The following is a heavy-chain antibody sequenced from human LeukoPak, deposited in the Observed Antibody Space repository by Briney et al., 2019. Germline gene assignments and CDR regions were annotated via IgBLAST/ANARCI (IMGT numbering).Heavy chain of an antibody. Sequence: ATVKISCKVSGYTFTDYYMHWVQQAPGKGLEWMGLVDPEDGETIYAEKFQGRVTMTEDTSTDTAYMELSSLRSEDTAVYYCATVGCSGGSCPFDYWGQGTLVTVSS. CDR1: GYTFTDYY. V-gene: IGHV1-69-2*01. CDR2: VDPEDGET. J-gene: IGHJ4*02. CDR3: ATVGCSGGSCPFDY. D-gene: IGHD2-15*01.